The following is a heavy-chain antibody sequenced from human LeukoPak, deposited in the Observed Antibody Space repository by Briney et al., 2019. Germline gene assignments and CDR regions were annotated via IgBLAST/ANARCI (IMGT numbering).Heavy chain of an antibody. CDR2: INSDGSGR. CDR1: GFTFSNYW. V-gene: IGHV3-74*01. D-gene: IGHD6-13*01. CDR3: ASASSHRIAAGGDY. Sequence: GGSLRLSCAASGFTFSNYWMHWVRQAPGKGLVWVSRINSDGSGRNYADSAKGRFTISRDNAKNTLYLQMNSLRAEDTAVYYCASASSHRIAAGGDYWGQGTLVAVSS. J-gene: IGHJ4*02.